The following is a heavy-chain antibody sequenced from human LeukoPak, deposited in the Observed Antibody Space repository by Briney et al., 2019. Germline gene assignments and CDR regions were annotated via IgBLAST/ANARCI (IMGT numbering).Heavy chain of an antibody. Sequence: SETLSLTCAVYGGSFSGYYWSWIRQPPGKGLEWIGYIYYSGSTNYNPSLKSRVTISVDTSKNQFSLKLSSVTAADTAVYYCARHWYSSSSIDYWGQGTLVTVSS. D-gene: IGHD6-6*01. CDR1: GGSFSGYY. V-gene: IGHV4-59*08. CDR3: ARHWYSSSSIDY. CDR2: IYYSGST. J-gene: IGHJ4*02.